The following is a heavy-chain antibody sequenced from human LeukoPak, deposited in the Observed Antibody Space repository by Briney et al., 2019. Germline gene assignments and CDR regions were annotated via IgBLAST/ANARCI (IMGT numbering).Heavy chain of an antibody. CDR3: SGRDSSRNHWAY. CDR1: GFTFSNFW. CDR2: ISPDGSDK. D-gene: IGHD2-2*01. Sequence: GGSLRLSCAASGFTFSNFWMNWVRQAPGGGLEWLANISPDGSDKFYVDSVKGRFTIFRDNAKNSVYLQMNSLTTEDTAVYYCSGRDSSRNHWAYWGQGTQVSVSS. J-gene: IGHJ4*02. V-gene: IGHV3-7*01.